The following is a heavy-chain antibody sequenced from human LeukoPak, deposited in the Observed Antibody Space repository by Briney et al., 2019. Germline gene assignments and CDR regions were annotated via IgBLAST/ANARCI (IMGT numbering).Heavy chain of an antibody. CDR1: GDSISSSAYY. J-gene: IGHJ3*02. D-gene: IGHD5-12*01. CDR2: IYHSGST. Sequence: SETLSLTCTVSGDSISSSAYYWSWIRQPPGKGLEWIGYIYHSGSTFYNPSLKSRVTISEDRSKNQFSLKLSSVTAADTAVYYCARHSLPYSGYDWGVDAFDIWGQGTMVTVSS. CDR3: ARHSLPYSGYDWGVDAFDI. V-gene: IGHV4-30-2*01.